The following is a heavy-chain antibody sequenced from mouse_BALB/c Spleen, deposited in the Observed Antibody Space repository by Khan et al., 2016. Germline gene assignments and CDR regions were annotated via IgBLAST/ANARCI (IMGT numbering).Heavy chain of an antibody. D-gene: IGHD2-4*01. Sequence: VQLKQSGAELVKPGASVKLSCTASGFNIKDTYMHWMIQRPEQGLEWIGRIDPANDNTKYDPKFQGKATITADTSYNTAYLQLSRLTSEDTVVYYGARSDYESWFVYWGQGTLVTVSA. CDR1: GFNIKDTY. CDR3: ARSDYESWFVY. CDR2: IDPANDNT. V-gene: IGHV14-3*02. J-gene: IGHJ3*01.